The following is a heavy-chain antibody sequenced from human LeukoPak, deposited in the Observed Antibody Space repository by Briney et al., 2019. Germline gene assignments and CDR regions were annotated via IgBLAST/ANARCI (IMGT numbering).Heavy chain of an antibody. CDR3: ARRSIAPSEDLDY. J-gene: IGHJ4*02. CDR1: GFTFSDYY. Sequence: PGGSLRLSCAASGFTFSDYYMSWIRQAPGKGLECVSYISSSSSYTNYADSVKGRFTISRDNANNSLYLQMNSLRAEDTAVYYCARRSIAPSEDLDYWGQGTLVTVSS. V-gene: IGHV3-11*06. CDR2: ISSSSSYT. D-gene: IGHD6-6*01.